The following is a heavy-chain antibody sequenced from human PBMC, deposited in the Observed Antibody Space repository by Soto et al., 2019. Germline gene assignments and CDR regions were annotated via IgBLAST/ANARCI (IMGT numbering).Heavy chain of an antibody. D-gene: IGHD2-2*01. CDR2: INPSGGST. CDR3: ARDGVVLPWRNWFDP. V-gene: IGHV1-46*01. Sequence: ASVKVSCKASGYTFTSYYMHWVRQAPGQGLEWMGIINPSGGSTSYAQKFQGRVTMTRDTSTSTVYMELSSLRSEDTAVYYCARDGVVLPWRNWFDPWGQGTLVTVSS. J-gene: IGHJ5*02. CDR1: GYTFTSYY.